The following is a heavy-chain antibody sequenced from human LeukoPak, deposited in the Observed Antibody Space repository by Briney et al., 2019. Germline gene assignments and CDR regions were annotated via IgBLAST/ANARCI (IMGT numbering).Heavy chain of an antibody. CDR3: ARVKPNYYDSSAYGTFDI. CDR1: GYTFTSYY. Sequence: ASVTVSCTASGYTFTSYYMHCVRQAPGQGLEWMGIINPSGGSTSYAQKFQGRVTMTRDTSTSKGYMELSSLSSEDTAVYYCARVKPNYYDSSAYGTFDIWGEGTMVTVSS. CDR2: INPSGGST. J-gene: IGHJ3*02. V-gene: IGHV1-46*01. D-gene: IGHD3-22*01.